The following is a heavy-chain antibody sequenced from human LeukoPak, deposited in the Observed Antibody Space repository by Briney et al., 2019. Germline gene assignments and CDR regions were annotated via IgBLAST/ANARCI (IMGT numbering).Heavy chain of an antibody. Sequence: SETLSLTCTVSGYSISTDYYWAWIRQPPGKGLEWIGCIHHSGTTYYYPSLKSRVTISAGTSKNQFSLKLSSVTAADTAVYYCARLGRGGSGINYWGQGTLVTVSS. V-gene: IGHV4-38-2*02. J-gene: IGHJ4*02. CDR3: ARLGRGGSGINY. D-gene: IGHD3-10*01. CDR2: IHHSGTT. CDR1: GYSISTDYY.